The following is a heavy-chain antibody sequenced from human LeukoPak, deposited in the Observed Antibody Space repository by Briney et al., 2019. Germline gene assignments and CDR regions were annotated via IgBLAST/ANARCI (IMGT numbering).Heavy chain of an antibody. Sequence: SVKVSCKASGGTLSSYAISWVRQAPGQGLEWMGGIIPIFGTANYAQKFQGRVTITADESTSTAYMELSSLRSEDTAVYYCAREPTDSSGYYYPFDYWGQGTLVTVSS. D-gene: IGHD3-22*01. CDR3: AREPTDSSGYYYPFDY. J-gene: IGHJ4*02. CDR2: IIPIFGTA. CDR1: GGTLSSYA. V-gene: IGHV1-69*13.